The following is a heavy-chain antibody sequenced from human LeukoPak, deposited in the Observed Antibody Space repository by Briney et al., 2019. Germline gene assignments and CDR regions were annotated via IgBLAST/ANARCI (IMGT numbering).Heavy chain of an antibody. CDR3: TRGGGAFDY. J-gene: IGHJ4*02. V-gene: IGHV4-30-2*01. CDR1: GASMSSGGYS. D-gene: IGHD2-15*01. Sequence: SETLSLTCAVSGASMSSGGYSWTWIRQPPGKGLEWIGYINHRGSTSYNPSLRSRLTISIDRSKNQFSLQLNSVTPEDTAVYYCTRGGGAFDYWGQGTLVTVSS. CDR2: INHRGST.